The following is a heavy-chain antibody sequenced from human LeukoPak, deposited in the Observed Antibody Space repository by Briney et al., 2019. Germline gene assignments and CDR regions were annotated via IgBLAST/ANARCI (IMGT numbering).Heavy chain of an antibody. CDR3: ASARLGSGLEGAFDI. J-gene: IGHJ3*02. CDR2: IYYSGST. V-gene: IGHV4-59*01. CDR1: GGSISSYF. D-gene: IGHD6-25*01. Sequence: PSETLSLTCTVSGGSISSYFWSWIRQPPRKGLEWIGYIYYSGSTNYNPSLKSRVTISVDTSKNQFSLKLSSVTAADTAVYYCASARLGSGLEGAFDIWGQGTMVTVSS.